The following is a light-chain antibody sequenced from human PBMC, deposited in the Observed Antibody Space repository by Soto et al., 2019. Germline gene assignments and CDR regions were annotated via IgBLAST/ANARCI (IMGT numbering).Light chain of an antibody. Sequence: EVVMKQSPATLSVSQGERATLSCRASQSLRSDLAWYQQKPGQAPRLLIYGASTRATGIPARFSGSGSGTEFTLTISSLQSEDFAVYYCQHCNIRPMTFGQGTKVDIK. V-gene: IGKV3-15*01. CDR2: GAS. CDR1: QSLRSD. CDR3: QHCNIRPMT. J-gene: IGKJ1*01.